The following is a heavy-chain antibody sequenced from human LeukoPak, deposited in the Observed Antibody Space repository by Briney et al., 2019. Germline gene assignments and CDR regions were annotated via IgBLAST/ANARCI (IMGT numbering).Heavy chain of an antibody. CDR1: GFTFSSHA. CDR2: ISGSGGST. D-gene: IGHD3-22*01. Sequence: GGSLRLSCAASGFTFSSHAMSWVRQAPGKGLEWVSAISGSGGSTYYADSVKGRFTISRDNSKNTLYLQMNSLRAEDTAVYYCAKDYYDSSGPVPVGYWGQGTLVTVSS. J-gene: IGHJ4*02. V-gene: IGHV3-23*01. CDR3: AKDYYDSSGPVPVGY.